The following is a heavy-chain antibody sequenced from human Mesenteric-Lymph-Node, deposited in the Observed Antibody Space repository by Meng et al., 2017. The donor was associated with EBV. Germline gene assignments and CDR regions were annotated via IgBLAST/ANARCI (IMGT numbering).Heavy chain of an antibody. CDR3: ARGEIVRGEWYFDL. V-gene: IGHV4-4*02. CDR2: IYHGGST. CDR1: GGSISSSNW. Sequence: QVRLKESVPGLVRPSGTLSLTCFVSGGSISSSNWWSWVRQSPGKGLEWIGEIYHGGSTNYNPSLKSRVTMSVDKSQNQFSLKLTSVTAADRAIYYCARGEIVRGEWYFDLWGRGNLVHVAS. D-gene: IGHD1-26*01. J-gene: IGHJ2*01.